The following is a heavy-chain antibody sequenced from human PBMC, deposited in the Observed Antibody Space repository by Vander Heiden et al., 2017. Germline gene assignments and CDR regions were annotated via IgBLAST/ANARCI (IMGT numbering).Heavy chain of an antibody. V-gene: IGHV3-30-3*01. J-gene: IGHJ5*02. CDR2: ISNDGSNK. CDR1: RITFSSYA. D-gene: IGHD2-2*01. Sequence: QVQLVESGGGVVQPGRSLSLSCPASRITFSSYAMHWVRQAPGKGLEWVAVISNDGSNKYYADSVKGRFTISRDNSKNTLYLQMNSLRAEDTAVYYCASFESSTNSDWFDPWGQGTLVTVSS. CDR3: ASFESSTNSDWFDP.